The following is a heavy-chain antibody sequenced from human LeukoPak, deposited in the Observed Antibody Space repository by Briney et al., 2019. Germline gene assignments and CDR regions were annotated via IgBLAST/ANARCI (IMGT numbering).Heavy chain of an antibody. V-gene: IGHV3-64D*06. Sequence: GGSLRLSCLASGCIFSRYAMHWLRPAPWKGREYVSAISSNGCSTYYADSVKGRFTISRDNSRNTLHLQMSSLRVEDTAVYYCVKDSSSGCYFDYWGQGTLVTVSS. CDR3: VKDSSSGCYFDY. CDR1: GCIFSRYA. D-gene: IGHD3-10*01. J-gene: IGHJ4*02. CDR2: ISSNGCST.